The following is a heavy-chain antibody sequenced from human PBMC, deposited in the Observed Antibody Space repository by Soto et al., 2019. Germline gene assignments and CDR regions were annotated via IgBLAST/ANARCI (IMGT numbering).Heavy chain of an antibody. V-gene: IGHV3-33*01. J-gene: IGHJ6*02. CDR1: GFTFSSYG. Sequence: SLRLSCAASGFTFSSYGMHWVRQAPGKGLEWVAVIWYDGSNKYYADSVKGRFTISRDNSKNTLYLQMNSLRAEDTAVYYCARDTTGDRDYYYGMDVWGQGTTVTVSS. D-gene: IGHD7-27*01. CDR2: IWYDGSNK. CDR3: ARDTTGDRDYYYGMDV.